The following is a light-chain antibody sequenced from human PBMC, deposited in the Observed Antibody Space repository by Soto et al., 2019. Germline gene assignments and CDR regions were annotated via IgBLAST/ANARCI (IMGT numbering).Light chain of an antibody. CDR3: QSFDSSLRGWV. CDR1: TSNIGAGYD. CDR2: GNT. V-gene: IGLV1-40*01. Sequence: QSVLTHPPSVSGAPGQRVTISCTGSTSNIGAGYDVHWYQQLPGTAPKLLIYGNTNRPSGVPDRFSGSKSGTSASLAITGLQAEDEADYYCQSFDSSLRGWVFGGGTKLTVL. J-gene: IGLJ3*02.